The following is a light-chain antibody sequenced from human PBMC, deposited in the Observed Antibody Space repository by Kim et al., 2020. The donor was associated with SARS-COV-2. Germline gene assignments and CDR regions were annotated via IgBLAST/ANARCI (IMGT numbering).Light chain of an antibody. J-gene: IGKJ4*01. CDR3: QHYDNLPLT. CDR2: DAS. Sequence: DIQMTQSPSSLSASIGYRVTITCQASQDISNYLNWYQQKPGKAPKLLIYDASNLETGVPSRFSGSGSGTDFTFTISSLQPEDIATYYCQHYDNLPLTFGGGTKVDIK. V-gene: IGKV1-33*01. CDR1: QDISNY.